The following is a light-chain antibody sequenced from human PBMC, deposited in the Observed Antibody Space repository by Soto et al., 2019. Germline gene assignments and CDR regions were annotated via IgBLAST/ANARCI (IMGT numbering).Light chain of an antibody. Sequence: EIVLTQSPGTLSLSPGERATLSCRASQSVSSSYLAWYQQKPGQAPRLLIYGASSRPTGIPDRFSGSGSGTDFTLTISRLGPEDFAVYYCQQYGSSPLTFGQGTRLEIK. J-gene: IGKJ5*01. V-gene: IGKV3-20*01. CDR2: GAS. CDR1: QSVSSSY. CDR3: QQYGSSPLT.